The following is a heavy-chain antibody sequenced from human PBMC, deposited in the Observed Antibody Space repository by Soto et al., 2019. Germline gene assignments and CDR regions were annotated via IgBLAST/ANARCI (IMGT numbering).Heavy chain of an antibody. Sequence: QVQLVQSGAEVKKPGSSVKVSCKASGGTFSSYAISWVRQAPGQGLEWMGGIIPIFGTAHYAQKFQGRVTITADESTSTAYMELSSLRSEDTAVYYCRVVVAHHHLGYFDLWGRGTLVTVSS. J-gene: IGHJ2*01. CDR3: RVVVAHHHLGYFDL. D-gene: IGHD2-15*01. CDR2: IIPIFGTA. CDR1: GGTFSSYA. V-gene: IGHV1-69*12.